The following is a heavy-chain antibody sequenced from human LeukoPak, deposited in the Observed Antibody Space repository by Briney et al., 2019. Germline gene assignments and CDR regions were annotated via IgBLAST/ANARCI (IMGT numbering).Heavy chain of an antibody. CDR1: GGSFSGYY. CDR3: ARVKVGATRIMGAFDI. J-gene: IGHJ3*02. D-gene: IGHD1-26*01. V-gene: IGHV4-34*01. CDR2: INHSGST. Sequence: PSETLSLTCAVYGGSFSGYYWSWIRQPPGKGLEWIGEINHSGSTNYNPSLKSRVTISVDTSKNQFSLKLSSVTAADTAVYYCARVKVGATRIMGAFDIWGQGTMVTVSS.